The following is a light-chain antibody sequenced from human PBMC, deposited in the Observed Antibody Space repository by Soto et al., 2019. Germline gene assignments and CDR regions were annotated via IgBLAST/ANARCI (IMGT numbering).Light chain of an antibody. J-gene: IGKJ4*01. CDR2: DAS. Sequence: DITLTQSPSSLSAYVGDRVSITCQASQDVINYLNWYQQKPGKAPKLLISDASNLETGVPSRFTGRGSGTHLTLSITNLQPEDLATDFFQQYDARPLTFGGVNHVE. CDR3: QQYDARPLT. V-gene: IGKV1-33*01. CDR1: QDVINY.